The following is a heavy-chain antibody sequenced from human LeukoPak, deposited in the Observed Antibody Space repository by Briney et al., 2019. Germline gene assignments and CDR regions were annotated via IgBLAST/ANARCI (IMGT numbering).Heavy chain of an antibody. CDR1: GGTFSSYT. J-gene: IGHJ1*01. Sequence: GASVKVSCKASGGTFSSYTISWVRQAPGQGLKWMGRIIPILGIANYAQKFQGRVTITADKSTSTAYMELSSLRSEDTAVYYCATSGDCGGDCYGEYFQHWGQGTLVTVSS. V-gene: IGHV1-69*02. D-gene: IGHD2-21*01. CDR3: ATSGDCGGDCYGEYFQH. CDR2: IIPILGIA.